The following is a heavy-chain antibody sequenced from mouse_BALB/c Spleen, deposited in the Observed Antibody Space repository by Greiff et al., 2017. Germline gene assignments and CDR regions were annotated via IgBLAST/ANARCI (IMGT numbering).Heavy chain of an antibody. CDR3: TRGPLYYGNFPFDY. V-gene: IGHV1-69*02. CDR2: IYPSDSYT. CDR1: GYTFTSYW. Sequence: QVQLQQPGAELVRPGASVKLSCKASGYTFTSYWINWVKQRPGQGLEWIGNIYPSDSYTNYNQKFKDKATLTVDKSSSTAYMQLSSPTSEDSAVYYCTRGPLYYGNFPFDYWGQGTTLTVSS. D-gene: IGHD2-1*01. J-gene: IGHJ2*01.